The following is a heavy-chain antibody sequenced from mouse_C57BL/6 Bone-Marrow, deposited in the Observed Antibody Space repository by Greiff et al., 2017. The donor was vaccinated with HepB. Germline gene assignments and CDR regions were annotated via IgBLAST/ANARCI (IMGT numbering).Heavy chain of an antibody. CDR3: ARRSSTSWFAY. Sequence: EVQLQQSGPELVKPGASVKISCKASGYSFTDYNMNWVKQSTGQSLEWIGVINPNYGTTNYNQKFKGKATLTGDQSSSTAYMQLNSLTSEDSAVYDCARRSSTSWFAYWGQGTPVTVSA. CDR2: INPNYGTT. CDR1: GYSFTDYN. D-gene: IGHD6-1*01. V-gene: IGHV1-39*01. J-gene: IGHJ3*01.